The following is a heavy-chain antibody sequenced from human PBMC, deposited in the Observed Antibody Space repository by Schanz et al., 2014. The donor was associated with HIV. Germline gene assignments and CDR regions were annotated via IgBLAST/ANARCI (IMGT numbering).Heavy chain of an antibody. Sequence: QLVESGGVVVQPGGSLRLSCAASGFTFSSYWMTWVRQAPGKGLEWVANIKQDGSVKSYPDSVQGRFTISRDNSKNSLFLQMTSLKIEDTALYYCTKDIRAGGRSWYKRGAGFDYWGQGTLVTVSS. J-gene: IGHJ4*02. CDR3: TKDIRAGGRSWYKRGAGFDY. CDR1: GFTFSSYW. D-gene: IGHD6-13*01. CDR2: IKQDGSVK. V-gene: IGHV3-7*03.